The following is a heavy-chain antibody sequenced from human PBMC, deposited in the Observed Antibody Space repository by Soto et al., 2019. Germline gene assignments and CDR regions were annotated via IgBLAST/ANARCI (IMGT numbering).Heavy chain of an antibody. V-gene: IGHV3-23*01. D-gene: IGHD3-10*01. CDR2: IGGSGSSA. J-gene: IGHJ5*02. Sequence: EVQLLESGGGLVQPGGSLSLSCAASGFTFKNFAVSWVRQAPGKGMEWVSAIGGSGSSANYADSVKGRFTVSRDDSKSTLYLQMSGLRVDDTALYYCAKDAVAYNGEWDWFDLWGQGPMVAVSS. CDR3: AKDAVAYNGEWDWFDL. CDR1: GFTFKNFA.